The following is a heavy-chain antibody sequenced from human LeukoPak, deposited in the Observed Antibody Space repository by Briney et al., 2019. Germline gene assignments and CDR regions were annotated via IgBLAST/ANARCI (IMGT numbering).Heavy chain of an antibody. CDR3: ARVRGYDILTGYAFDI. Sequence: PSETLSLTCTVSGGSISSYYWSWIWQPPGKGLEWIGYIYYSGSTNYNPSLKSRVTISVDTSKNQFSLKLSSVTAADTAVYYCARVRGYDILTGYAFDIWGQGTMVTVSS. J-gene: IGHJ3*02. V-gene: IGHV4-59*01. CDR1: GGSISSYY. D-gene: IGHD3-9*01. CDR2: IYYSGST.